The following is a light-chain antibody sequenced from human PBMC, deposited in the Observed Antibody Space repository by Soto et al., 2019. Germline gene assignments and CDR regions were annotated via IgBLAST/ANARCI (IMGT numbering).Light chain of an antibody. J-gene: IGKJ1*01. CDR3: QDYGTSAPWT. CDR1: QNNRGNE. V-gene: IGKV3-20*01. CDR2: RGS. Sequence: EVVLTQSPGTLSLSPGERATLSCRASQNNRGNELAWYQQKPGQAPRLLIYRGSSRATGIPDRFSGRGSGTYFTLTISRLEPEDFAVYYCQDYGTSAPWTFGQGTKVEIK.